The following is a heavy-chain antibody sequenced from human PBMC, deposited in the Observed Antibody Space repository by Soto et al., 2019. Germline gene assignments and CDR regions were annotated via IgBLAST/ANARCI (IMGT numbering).Heavy chain of an antibody. CDR1: GGSISSGGYY. V-gene: IGHV4-31*03. D-gene: IGHD2-21*02. J-gene: IGHJ6*02. Sequence: SETLSLTCTVSGGSISSGGYYWSWIRQHPGKGLEWIGYIYYSGSTYYNPSLKSRVTISVDTSKNQFSLKLSSVTAADTAVYYCASRLRALYYYYGMDVWGQGTTVTVSS. CDR3: ASRLRALYYYYGMDV. CDR2: IYYSGST.